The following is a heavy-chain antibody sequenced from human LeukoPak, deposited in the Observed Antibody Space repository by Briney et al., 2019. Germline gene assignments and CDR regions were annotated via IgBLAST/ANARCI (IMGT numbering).Heavy chain of an antibody. CDR2: INPSGGST. J-gene: IGHJ3*02. D-gene: IGHD3-3*01. CDR3: ARAFITITGVVSEFSDAFDI. V-gene: IGHV1-46*01. CDR1: GYTFSSYH. Sequence: ASVKVSCKASGYTFSSYHIHWVRQAPGQGLEWMGIINPSGGSTSYAQKFQGRVTMTRDMSTSTVYMELSSLRSEDTAVYYCARAFITITGVVSEFSDAFDIWGQGTMVTVSS.